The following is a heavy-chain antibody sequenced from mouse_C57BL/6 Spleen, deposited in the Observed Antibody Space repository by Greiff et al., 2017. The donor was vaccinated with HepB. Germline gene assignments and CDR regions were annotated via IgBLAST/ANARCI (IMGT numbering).Heavy chain of an antibody. CDR1: GYSITSGYY. J-gene: IGHJ2*01. Sequence: ESGPGLVKPSQSLSLTCSVTGYSITSGYYWNWIRQFPGNKLEWMGYISYDGSNNYNPSLKNRISITRDTSKNQFFLKLNSVTTEDTATYYCAKGYYDYDEGYFDYWGQGTTLTVSS. CDR3: AKGYYDYDEGYFDY. V-gene: IGHV3-6*01. D-gene: IGHD2-4*01. CDR2: ISYDGSN.